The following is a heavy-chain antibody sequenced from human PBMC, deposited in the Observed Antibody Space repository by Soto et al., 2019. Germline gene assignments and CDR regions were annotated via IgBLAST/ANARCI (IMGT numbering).Heavy chain of an antibody. Sequence: QVQLVESGGGVVQPGRSLRLCCAASGFTFSSYGMHWVRQAPGKGLEWVAVIWYDGSNKYYADSVKGRFTISRDNSKNTLYLQMNSLRAEDTAVYYCARDIGYNWNYYYYYGMDVWGQGTTVTVSS. V-gene: IGHV3-33*01. CDR3: ARDIGYNWNYYYYYGMDV. D-gene: IGHD1-20*01. CDR2: IWYDGSNK. J-gene: IGHJ6*02. CDR1: GFTFSSYG.